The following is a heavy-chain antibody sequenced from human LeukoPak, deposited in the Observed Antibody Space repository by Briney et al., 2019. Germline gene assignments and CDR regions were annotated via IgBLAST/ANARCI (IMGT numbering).Heavy chain of an antibody. D-gene: IGHD5-18*01. V-gene: IGHV5-51*01. J-gene: IGHJ5*02. CDR1: GYPFTTSW. CDR3: ARKNPTALRNNWFDP. CDR2: IYAGNSDA. Sequence: GESLRISCQGFGYPFTTSWIGWVRQLPGKGLEWTAIIYAGNSDAKYSPSFQGQVSISTDRSISTACLHWSSLKASDTAIYYCARKNPTALRNNWFDPWGQGTLVTVSS.